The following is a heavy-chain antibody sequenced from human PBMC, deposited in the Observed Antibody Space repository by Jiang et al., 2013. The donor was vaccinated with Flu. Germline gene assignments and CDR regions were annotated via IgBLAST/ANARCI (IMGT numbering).Heavy chain of an antibody. D-gene: IGHD1-7*01. CDR3: APDLPGTTPGAFDI. J-gene: IGHJ3*02. CDR1: GFTFNNAW. Sequence: QLLESGGDLVKPGGSLRLSCAASGFTFNNAWMNWVRQAPGKGLEWVGLIKSQIDGGTTDYAAPVKGRFTVSRDDSINTLYLQMDSLKTEDTAVYYCAPDLPGTTPGAFDIWGQGTMVTVSS. V-gene: IGHV3-15*01. CDR2: IKSQIDGGTT.